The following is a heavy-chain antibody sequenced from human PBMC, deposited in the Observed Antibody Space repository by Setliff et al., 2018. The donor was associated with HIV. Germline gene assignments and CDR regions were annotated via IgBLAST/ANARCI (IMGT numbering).Heavy chain of an antibody. CDR2: IYYSGST. Sequence: PSETLSLTCTVSGGSISSYYWSWIRQPPGKGLEWIGYIYYSGSTNYNPSLKSRVTISVDTSKNQFSLKLSSVTAADTAVYYCARNRPRSYFDRYGMDVWGQGTTVTVSS. V-gene: IGHV4-59*01. CDR1: GGSISSYY. CDR3: ARNRPRSYFDRYGMDV. D-gene: IGHD1-26*01. J-gene: IGHJ6*02.